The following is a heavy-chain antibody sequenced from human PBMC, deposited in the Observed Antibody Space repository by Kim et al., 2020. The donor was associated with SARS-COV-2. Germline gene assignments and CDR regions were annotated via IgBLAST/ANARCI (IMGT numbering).Heavy chain of an antibody. J-gene: IGHJ4*02. Sequence: YNPPHKRRVTIAADTSKKQLSLELSSVTAADTAVYYCARRDSTNWYFDYWGLGTLVTVSS. V-gene: IGHV4-59*08. D-gene: IGHD7-27*01. CDR3: ARRDSTNWYFDY.